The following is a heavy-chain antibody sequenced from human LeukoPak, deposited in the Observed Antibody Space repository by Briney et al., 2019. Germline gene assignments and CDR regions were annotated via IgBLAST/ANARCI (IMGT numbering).Heavy chain of an antibody. Sequence: PSQTLSLTCAVSGGSISSGGYSWSWIRQPPGKGLEWIGYIYHSGSTYYNPSLKSRVTISVDRSKNQFSLKLTSVTAAGTAVYYCARGGPSSKWMVNWGQGTLVTVSS. CDR2: IYHSGST. CDR3: ARGGPSSKWMVN. D-gene: IGHD6-13*01. J-gene: IGHJ4*02. V-gene: IGHV4-30-2*01. CDR1: GGSISSGGYS.